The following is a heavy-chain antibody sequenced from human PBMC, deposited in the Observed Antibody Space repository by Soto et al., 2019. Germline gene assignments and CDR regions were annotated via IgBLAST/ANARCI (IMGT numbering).Heavy chain of an antibody. V-gene: IGHV3-48*01. D-gene: IGHD2-15*01. CDR2: ISSSSRII. J-gene: IGHJ6*02. CDR3: ARDGRTVGYFGMDV. Sequence: PGGSLRLSCAASGFTFSSNGMNWVRQAPGKGLEWISYISSSSRIIYYADSVKGRFTISRDNAKNSVYLQMNRLRAEDTAVYYCARDGRTVGYFGMDVWGQGTTVTVSS. CDR1: GFTFSSNG.